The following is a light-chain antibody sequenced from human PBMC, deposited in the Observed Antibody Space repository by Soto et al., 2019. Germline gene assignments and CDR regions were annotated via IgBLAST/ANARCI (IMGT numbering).Light chain of an antibody. V-gene: IGKV1-39*01. CDR2: AAS. J-gene: IGKJ1*01. Sequence: DIQMTQSPSSLSASVGDRVIITCRASQSIKNYLNWYQQKPGKAPKLLMFAASNLQIGVPSRFSGSGSGTEFILTINGLQPEDFATYYCQQYSSFPRTFGQGTKVDI. CDR3: QQYSSFPRT. CDR1: QSIKNY.